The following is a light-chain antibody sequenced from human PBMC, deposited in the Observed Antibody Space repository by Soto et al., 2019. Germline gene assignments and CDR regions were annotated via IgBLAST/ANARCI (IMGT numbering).Light chain of an antibody. CDR2: GAS. CDR3: QQYSSSPYT. J-gene: IGKJ2*01. CDR1: QSVSSNY. Sequence: EIVLTQSPGTLSLSPGERATLSCRASQSVSSNYLAWYQQIPGQAPRLLIYGASSRATGIPYRFSGSGSGTDFTLTISRLEPEDFAMYYCQQYSSSPYTFGQGTKLEIK. V-gene: IGKV3-20*01.